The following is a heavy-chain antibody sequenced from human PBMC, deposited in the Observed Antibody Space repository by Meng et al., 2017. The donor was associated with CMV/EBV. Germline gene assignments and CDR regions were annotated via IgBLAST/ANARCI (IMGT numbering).Heavy chain of an antibody. CDR2: INSGGSST. J-gene: IGHJ4*02. V-gene: IGHV3-74*01. Sequence: GGSLRLSCAASGFTFSNYWMHWVRQAPGKGLVWVSRINSGGSSTTYADSVKGRFTISRDNAKNTLYLRMNSLRAEDTAVYYCASIAAPGSESDFWGQGTLVTVSS. D-gene: IGHD6-13*01. CDR1: GFTFSNYW. CDR3: ASIAAPGSESDF.